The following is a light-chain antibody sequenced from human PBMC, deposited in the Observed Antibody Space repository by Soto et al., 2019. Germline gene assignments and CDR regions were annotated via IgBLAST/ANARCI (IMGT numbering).Light chain of an antibody. CDR1: QSITTW. CDR3: QQYNDYQYT. J-gene: IGKJ2*01. Sequence: DIQMTQSPSTLSASVGDRVTITCRASQSITTWLAWYQQKPGKAPKLLIYKATNLQSGVPSRLSGSGSGTEFSLTISSLQPEDFAIYYCQQYNDYQYTFGQGTKLHIK. CDR2: KAT. V-gene: IGKV1-5*03.